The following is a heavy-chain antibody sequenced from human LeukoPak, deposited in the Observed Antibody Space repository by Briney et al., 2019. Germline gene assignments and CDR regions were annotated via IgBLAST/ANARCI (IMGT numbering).Heavy chain of an antibody. CDR2: ISSNGGST. CDR1: GFTFSSYA. D-gene: IGHD2-15*01. V-gene: IGHV3-64*01. J-gene: IGHJ4*02. Sequence: GGSLRLSCAASGFTFSSYAMHWVRQAPGKGLEYVSAISSNGGSTYYANSVKGRFTISRDNSKKTLYLQMGSLRTEDMAVYYCARTPEFCSGGSCYSECYFDYWGQGTLVTVSS. CDR3: ARTPEFCSGGSCYSECYFDY.